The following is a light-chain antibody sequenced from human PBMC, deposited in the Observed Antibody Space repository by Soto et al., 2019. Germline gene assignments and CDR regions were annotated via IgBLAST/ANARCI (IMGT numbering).Light chain of an antibody. V-gene: IGLV2-23*01. J-gene: IGLJ2*01. CDR1: SSDVGSYNL. CDR3: CSYAGSQV. CDR2: EGS. Sequence: QSVLTQPASVSGSPGQSITISCTGTSSDVGSYNLVSWYQQHPGKAPKLMIYEGSKRPSGVSNRFSGSKSGNTASLTISGPQAEDEADYYCCSYAGSQVFGGGTKLTVL.